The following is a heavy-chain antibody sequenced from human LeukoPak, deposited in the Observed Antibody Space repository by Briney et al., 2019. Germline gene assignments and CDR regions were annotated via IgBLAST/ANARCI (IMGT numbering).Heavy chain of an antibody. CDR1: GGTFSSYA. Sequence: SVKVSCKASGGTFSSYAISWVRHAPGQGLEWMGGIIPIFGTANYAQKFQGRVTITADESTSTAYMELSSLRSEDTAVYYCARDYDILTGSKRLDYWGQGTLVTVSS. CDR2: IIPIFGTA. V-gene: IGHV1-69*13. CDR3: ARDYDILTGSKRLDY. D-gene: IGHD3-9*01. J-gene: IGHJ4*02.